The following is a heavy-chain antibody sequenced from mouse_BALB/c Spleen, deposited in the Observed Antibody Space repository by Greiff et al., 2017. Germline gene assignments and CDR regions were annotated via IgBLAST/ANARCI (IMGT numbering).Heavy chain of an antibody. J-gene: IGHJ3*01. CDR2: INPSNGGT. CDR1: GYTFTSYY. V-gene: IGHV1S81*02. CDR3: TRLVGGRGFAY. Sequence: VQLQQPGAELVKPGASVKLSCKASGYTFTSYYMYWVKQRPGQGLEWIGGINPSNGGTNFNEKFKSKATLTVDKSSSTAYMQLSSLTSEDSAVYYCTRLVGGRGFAYWGQGTLVTVSA. D-gene: IGHD2-12*01.